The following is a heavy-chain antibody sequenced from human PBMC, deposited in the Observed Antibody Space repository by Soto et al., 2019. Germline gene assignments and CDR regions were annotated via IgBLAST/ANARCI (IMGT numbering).Heavy chain of an antibody. CDR3: AREDYYFDN. Sequence: PSETLSLTCTVSGGYISTYYWCWIRQSPGKGLEWIGYVYYRGTTNYNPSLKSRVTISVDTSKNQFSLKVTSVTAADTAVYYCAREDYYFDNWGQGTLVTVSS. CDR1: GGYISTYY. CDR2: VYYRGTT. J-gene: IGHJ4*02. V-gene: IGHV4-59*01.